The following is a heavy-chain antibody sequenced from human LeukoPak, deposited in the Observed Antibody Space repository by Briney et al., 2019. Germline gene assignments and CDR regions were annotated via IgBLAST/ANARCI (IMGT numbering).Heavy chain of an antibody. Sequence: PSETLSLTCAVSGGSISNTDHWNWVRQPPGTGLEWIGEMYHDGYTNYNPSLKSRVTMSVDKSKNHFSLKLTSVTAVDTAVYYCARSRGAVAGWSFDIWGQGTVVTVSS. CDR2: MYHDGYT. D-gene: IGHD6-19*01. CDR3: ARSRGAVAGWSFDI. V-gene: IGHV4-4*02. J-gene: IGHJ3*02. CDR1: GGSISNTDH.